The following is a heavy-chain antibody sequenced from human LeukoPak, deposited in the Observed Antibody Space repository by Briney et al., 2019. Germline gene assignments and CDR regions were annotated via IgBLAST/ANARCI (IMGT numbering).Heavy chain of an antibody. CDR1: GYTFNNYD. CDR2: MNPNFGAT. J-gene: IGHJ4*02. CDR3: ARSRVGNGDYLFEDV. V-gene: IGHV1-8*03. D-gene: IGHD4-17*01. Sequence: ASVKVSCKASGYTFNNYDINWVRQATGQGLEWMGWMNPNFGATDYAQKFQGRFTITKDTSINTTYMELGSLRSEDTAVYYCARSRVGNGDYLFEDVWGQGTLVTVSS.